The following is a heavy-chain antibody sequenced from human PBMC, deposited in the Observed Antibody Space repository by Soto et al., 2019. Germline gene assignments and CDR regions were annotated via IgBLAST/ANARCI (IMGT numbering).Heavy chain of an antibody. Sequence: QVQLVQSGAEVKKPGSSVKVSCKASGGTFSSYAISWVRQAPGQGLEWMGGIIPIFGTANYAQKFQGRVRVTGGEAAGKVDMGWGSLGFGEMAVYYCGGGGGYSYGYLFDYWGQGTLVTVSS. J-gene: IGHJ4*02. D-gene: IGHD5-18*01. CDR1: GGTFSSYA. CDR3: GGGGGYSYGYLFDY. V-gene: IGHV1-69*01. CDR2: IIPIFGTA.